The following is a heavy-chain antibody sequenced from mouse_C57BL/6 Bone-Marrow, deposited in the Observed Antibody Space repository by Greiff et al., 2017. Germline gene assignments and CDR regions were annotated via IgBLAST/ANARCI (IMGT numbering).Heavy chain of an antibody. CDR2: IDPSDSYT. CDR1: GYTFTSYW. Sequence: QVQLQQPGAELVMPGASVKLSCKASGYTFTSYWMHWVKQRPGQGLEWIGEIDPSDSYTNYNQKFKGKSTFTVDKSSSTAYMQLSSLTSEDSAVYYCAREDGYYDHWGQGTTLTVSS. V-gene: IGHV1-69*01. D-gene: IGHD2-3*01. J-gene: IGHJ2*01. CDR3: AREDGYYDH.